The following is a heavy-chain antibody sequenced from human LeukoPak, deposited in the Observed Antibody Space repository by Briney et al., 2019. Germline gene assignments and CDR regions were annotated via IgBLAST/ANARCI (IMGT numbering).Heavy chain of an antibody. CDR2: IYTSGST. Sequence: SETLSLTCTVSGASISSYYWSWIRQPAGKGLEWVGRIYTSGSTNYNPSLKSRVTMSVDTSKNQFSLQLRSVTAADTAVYYCARDREYCSSTSCPADYYYYYMDVWGKGTTVTISS. CDR3: ARDREYCSSTSCPADYYYYYMDV. D-gene: IGHD2-2*01. J-gene: IGHJ6*03. V-gene: IGHV4-4*07. CDR1: GASISSYY.